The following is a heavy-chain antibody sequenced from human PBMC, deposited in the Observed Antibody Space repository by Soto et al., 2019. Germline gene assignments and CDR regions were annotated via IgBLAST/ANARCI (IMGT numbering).Heavy chain of an antibody. CDR2: ISAYNGNT. Sequence: QVQLVQSGAEVKKPGASVKVSCKASGYTFTSYGISWVRQAPGQGLEWMGWISAYNGNTNYAQKLQGRVTMTTDTSKSKAYMELRSLRSDDTAVYYCASSLLVGYGLEGESDWGQGTLVTVSS. V-gene: IGHV1-18*01. CDR3: ASSLLVGYGLEGESD. J-gene: IGHJ4*02. D-gene: IGHD5-18*01. CDR1: GYTFTSYG.